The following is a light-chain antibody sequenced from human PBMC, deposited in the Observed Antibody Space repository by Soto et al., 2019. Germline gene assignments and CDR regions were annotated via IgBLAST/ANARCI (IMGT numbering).Light chain of an antibody. CDR2: WAT. V-gene: IGKV4-1*01. J-gene: IGKJ4*01. CDR1: QSVLYSSNNKNY. Sequence: DIVMTQSPDSLAVSLGERATINCKSSQSVLYSSNNKNYLAWYQQKAGQPPKLLIYWATTRESGVTDRFRGSGSGTDFTLPITSLQAEAVAVYYFHQYSRPPLTLCGGTKVEIK. CDR3: HQYSRPPLT.